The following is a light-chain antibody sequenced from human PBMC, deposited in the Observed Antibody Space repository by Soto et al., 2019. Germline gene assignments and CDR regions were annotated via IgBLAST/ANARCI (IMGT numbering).Light chain of an antibody. CDR2: SAS. J-gene: IGKJ2*01. CDR3: QQFQSQPYT. CDR1: QGISSF. V-gene: IGKV1-9*01. Sequence: IQLTQTPSSLSASVGDRDTITCRASQGISSFLAWYQQKPGKAPKLLMHSASTLESGVSSRFSGSGSGTDFTLTVSSLQPEDIATYYCQQFQSQPYTFGLGTNLEIK.